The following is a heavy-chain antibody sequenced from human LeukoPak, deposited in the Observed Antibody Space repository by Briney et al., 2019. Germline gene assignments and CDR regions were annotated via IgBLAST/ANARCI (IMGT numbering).Heavy chain of an antibody. CDR1: GYTFTNYG. CDR3: ARVPPSAHQVFSSDY. V-gene: IGHV1-18*04. D-gene: IGHD1-14*01. Sequence: ASVMVSFTASGYTFTNYGISWVRQAPGQGLEWMSWISANNGETRYAQNFQGRGTMTTDTSTTTAYMELRSLRSDDTAVYYCARVPPSAHQVFSSDYWGQGTQVTVSS. CDR2: ISANNGET. J-gene: IGHJ4*02.